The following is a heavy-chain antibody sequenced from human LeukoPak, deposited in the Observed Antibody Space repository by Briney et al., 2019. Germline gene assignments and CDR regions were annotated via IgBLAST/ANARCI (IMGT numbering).Heavy chain of an antibody. CDR2: IYYSGFT. V-gene: IGHV4-61*05. CDR1: GGSISSSSYY. D-gene: IGHD2-2*01. CDR3: ARRYCSSTSCYFGSRWFAP. J-gene: IGHJ5*02. Sequence: PSETLSLTCTVSGGSISSSSYYWGWIRQPPGKGLELIGYIYYSGFTNYNPSLKSRVTISVDTCKNQFSLKLSSVTAADTAVYYCARRYCSSTSCYFGSRWFAPWGQGTLVTVSS.